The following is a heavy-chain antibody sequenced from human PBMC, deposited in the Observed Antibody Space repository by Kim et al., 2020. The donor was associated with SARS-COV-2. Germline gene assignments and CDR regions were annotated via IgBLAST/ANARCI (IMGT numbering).Heavy chain of an antibody. J-gene: IGHJ5*02. D-gene: IGHD6-6*01. V-gene: IGHV4-34*01. CDR2: INHSGST. Sequence: SETLSLTCAVYGGSFSGYYWSWIRQPPGKGLEWIGEINHSGSTNYNPSLKSRVTISVDTSKNQFSLKLSSVTAADTAVYYCARGARAARRPDWFDPWGQGTLVTVSS. CDR3: ARGARAARRPDWFDP. CDR1: GGSFSGYY.